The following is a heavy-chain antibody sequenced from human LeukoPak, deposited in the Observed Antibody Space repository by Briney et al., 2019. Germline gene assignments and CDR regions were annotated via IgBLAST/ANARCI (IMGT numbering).Heavy chain of an antibody. CDR3: ARGYCSGGSCRPGY. CDR1: GYTFTGYY. D-gene: IGHD2-15*01. Sequence: GASVRVSCKASGYTFTGYYMHWVRQAPGQGLEWMGWINPNSGGTNYAQKFQGRVTMTRDTSISTAYMELSRLRSDDTAVYYCARGYCSGGSCRPGYWGQGTLVTVSS. CDR2: INPNSGGT. J-gene: IGHJ4*02. V-gene: IGHV1-2*02.